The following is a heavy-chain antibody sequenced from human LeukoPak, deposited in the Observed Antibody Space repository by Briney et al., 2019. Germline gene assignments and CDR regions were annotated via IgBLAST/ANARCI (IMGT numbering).Heavy chain of an antibody. D-gene: IGHD6-19*01. CDR3: APLAVADNSFDY. Sequence: PGGSLRLSCAASGFTFSSYAMSWVRQAPGKGLEWVSAASGSGGSTYYADSVKGRFTISRDNSKNTLYLQMNSLRAEDTAVYYCAPLAVADNSFDYWGQGTLVTVSS. V-gene: IGHV3-23*01. CDR1: GFTFSSYA. J-gene: IGHJ4*02. CDR2: ASGSGGST.